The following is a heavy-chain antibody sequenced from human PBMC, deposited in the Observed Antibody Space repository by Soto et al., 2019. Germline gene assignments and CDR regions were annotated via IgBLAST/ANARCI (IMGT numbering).Heavy chain of an antibody. D-gene: IGHD2-2*01. Sequence: ASVKVSCKSYDFSFTSHGIIWVRQAPGQGLEWMGWISLYNGNTNYAQQFQGRVTMTTDTSTSTAYMELRSLRSDDTAMYFCAIYHLELFRFDYWGQGTLVNVSS. J-gene: IGHJ4*02. CDR1: DFSFTSHG. CDR2: ISLYNGNT. V-gene: IGHV1-18*04. CDR3: AIYHLELFRFDY.